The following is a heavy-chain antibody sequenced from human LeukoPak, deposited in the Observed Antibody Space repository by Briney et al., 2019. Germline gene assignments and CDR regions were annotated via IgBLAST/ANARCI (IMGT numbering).Heavy chain of an antibody. J-gene: IGHJ4*02. CDR2: ISYSGTT. Sequence: SETLSLTCTVSGGSISSGGYYWSWIRQFPGKGLEWIYYISYSGTTYYNPSLKSRVTISVATSKDQFSLKLTSVTAADTAVYYCARLRSVAGGTFYFDYWGQGTLVTVSS. CDR3: ARLRSVAGGTFYFDY. V-gene: IGHV4-31*03. D-gene: IGHD6-13*01. CDR1: GGSISSGGYY.